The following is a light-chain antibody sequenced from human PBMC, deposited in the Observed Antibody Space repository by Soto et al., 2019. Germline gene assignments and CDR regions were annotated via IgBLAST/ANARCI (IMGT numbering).Light chain of an antibody. CDR2: DAS. CDR3: QQYESLPLT. CDR1: QDINKN. V-gene: IGKV1-33*01. J-gene: IGKJ5*01. Sequence: DIQMTQSPSSLSASVGDRVTITCQASQDINKNLIWYQQKPGKAPKLLIYDASDLETGVPSRFSGSGSGTGFTFTISSLQPEDFATYYCQQYESLPLTFGQGHDWRL.